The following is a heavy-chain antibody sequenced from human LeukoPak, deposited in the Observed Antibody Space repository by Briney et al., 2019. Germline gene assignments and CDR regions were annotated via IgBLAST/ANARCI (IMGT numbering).Heavy chain of an antibody. CDR1: GGTFSSYA. J-gene: IGHJ4*02. Sequence: ASVKVSCKASGGTFSSYAISWVRQAPGQGLEWMGRIIPNSGGTNYAQKFQGRVTMTRDTSISTAYMELSRLRSDDTAVYYCARDSSGWYYFDYWGQGTLVTVSS. CDR2: IIPNSGGT. V-gene: IGHV1-2*02. CDR3: ARDSSGWYYFDY. D-gene: IGHD6-19*01.